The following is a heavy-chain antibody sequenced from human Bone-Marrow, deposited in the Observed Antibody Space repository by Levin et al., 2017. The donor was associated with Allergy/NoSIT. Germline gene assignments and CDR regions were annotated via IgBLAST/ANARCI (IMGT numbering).Heavy chain of an antibody. D-gene: IGHD6-13*01. V-gene: IGHV1-18*01. CDR2: ISAYNGNT. J-gene: IGHJ4*02. Sequence: ASVKVSCKASGYTFTSYGISWVRQAPGQGLEWMGWISAYNGNTNYAQKLQGRVTMTTDTSTSTAYMELRSLRSDDTAVYYCARTDSSSWYGSLDYWAREPWSPSPQ. CDR3: ARTDSSSWYGSLDY. CDR1: GYTFTSYG.